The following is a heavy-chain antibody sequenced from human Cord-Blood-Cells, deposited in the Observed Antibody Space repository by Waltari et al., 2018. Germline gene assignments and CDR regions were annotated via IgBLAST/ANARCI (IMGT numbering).Heavy chain of an antibody. CDR2: IHPNSGGT. CDR3: ARDYGSGSYYTFDI. J-gene: IGHJ3*02. D-gene: IGHD3-10*01. Sequence: QVQLVQSGAEVKKPGASVKFSCKASGYTFTGYYMHWVRQAPGQGLEWMGWIHPNSGGTNYAQKFQGWVTMTRDTSISTAYMELSRLRSDDTAVYYCARDYGSGSYYTFDIWGQGTMVTVSS. CDR1: GYTFTGYY. V-gene: IGHV1-2*04.